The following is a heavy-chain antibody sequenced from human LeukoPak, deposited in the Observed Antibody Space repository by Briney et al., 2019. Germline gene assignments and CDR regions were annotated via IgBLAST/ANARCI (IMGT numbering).Heavy chain of an antibody. CDR3: ASLGYCSSTSCQGVAFDI. J-gene: IGHJ3*02. D-gene: IGHD2-2*01. V-gene: IGHV3-21*01. Sequence: KPGGSLRLSCAASGFTFSSYSMNWVRQAPGKGLEWVSSISSSSSYIYYADSVKGRFTTSRDNAKNSLYLQMNSLRAEDTAVYYCASLGYCSSTSCQGVAFDIWGQGTMVTVSS. CDR1: GFTFSSYS. CDR2: ISSSSSYI.